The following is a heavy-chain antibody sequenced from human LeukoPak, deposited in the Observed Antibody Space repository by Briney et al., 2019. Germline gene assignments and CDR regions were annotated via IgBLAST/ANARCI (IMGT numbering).Heavy chain of an antibody. D-gene: IGHD6-19*01. V-gene: IGHV1-18*01. Sequence: ASVKVSCKASGYTFTSYGISWVRQAPGQGLEWMGWISAYNGNTNYAQKLQGRVTMTTDTSTSTACMELRSLRSDDTAVYYCARVMAVAGTLDYWGQGTLVTVSS. CDR1: GYTFTSYG. CDR3: ARVMAVAGTLDY. CDR2: ISAYNGNT. J-gene: IGHJ4*02.